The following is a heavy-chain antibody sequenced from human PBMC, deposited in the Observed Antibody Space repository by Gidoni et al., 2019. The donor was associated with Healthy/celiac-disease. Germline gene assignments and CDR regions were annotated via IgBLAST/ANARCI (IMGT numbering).Heavy chain of an antibody. J-gene: IGHJ3*02. CDR2: ISGSGGST. CDR3: ANSQQWLVRHDAFDI. D-gene: IGHD6-19*01. CDR1: GFTFSSYA. Sequence: EVQLLASGGGLVHPGGSLRLSCAASGFTFSSYARSWVRQAPGNGLQWCSAISGSGGSTYYADSVKGRFTISRDNSKNTLYLQMNSLRAEDTAVYYCANSQQWLVRHDAFDIWGQGTMVTVSS. V-gene: IGHV3-23*01.